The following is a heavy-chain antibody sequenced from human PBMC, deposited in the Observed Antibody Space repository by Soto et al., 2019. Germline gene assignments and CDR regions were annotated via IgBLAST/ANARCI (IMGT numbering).Heavy chain of an antibody. CDR3: ARPYSGGPNDPFDV. CDR2: IYPSNSDT. J-gene: IGHJ3*01. Sequence: PGESLKISCQGSGYSFPNFWIGWVRQMPGKGLEWMGIIYPSNSDTRYSPSFQGQVTISADKSIATAYLQWSSLKASDTAIYYCARPYSGGPNDPFDVWGQGTMVTVSS. V-gene: IGHV5-51*01. CDR1: GYSFPNFW. D-gene: IGHD1-26*01.